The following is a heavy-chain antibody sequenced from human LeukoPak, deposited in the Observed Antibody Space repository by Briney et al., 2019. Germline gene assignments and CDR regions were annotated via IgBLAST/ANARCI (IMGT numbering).Heavy chain of an antibody. V-gene: IGHV1-18*01. CDR2: ISAYNGNT. CDR1: GYTFTSYD. D-gene: IGHD3-3*01. J-gene: IGHJ5*02. CDR3: ARSLEGVRFLEWLLPDNWFDP. Sequence: ASVKVSCKASGYTFTSYDISWVRQAPGQGLEWMGWISAYNGNTNYAQKLQGRVTMTTDTSTSTAYMELRSLRSDDTAVYYCARSLEGVRFLEWLLPDNWFDPWGQGTLVTVSS.